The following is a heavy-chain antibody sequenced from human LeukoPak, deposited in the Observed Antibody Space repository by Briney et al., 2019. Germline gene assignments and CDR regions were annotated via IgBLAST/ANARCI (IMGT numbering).Heavy chain of an antibody. Sequence: GGSLRLPCAASGFTFSSYSMIWVRQAPGKGLEWVSSITSSSSYIYYADSVKGRFTISRDNAKNSLYLQMNNLRAEDTAVYYCARETTVTSGWFDPWGQGTLVTVSS. D-gene: IGHD4-17*01. V-gene: IGHV3-21*01. CDR1: GFTFSSYS. CDR2: ITSSSSYI. J-gene: IGHJ5*02. CDR3: ARETTVTSGWFDP.